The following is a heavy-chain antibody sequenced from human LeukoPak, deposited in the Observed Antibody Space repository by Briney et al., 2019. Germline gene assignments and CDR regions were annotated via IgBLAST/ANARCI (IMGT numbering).Heavy chain of an antibody. CDR2: ISYDGSNK. Sequence: GRSLRLSCAASGFPFSSYGMHWVRQAPGKGLEWVAVISYDGSNKYYGDSVKGRFTISRDNSKNTLSLQMNSLRVEDTAVYYCAKEFRQQTNFDYWGQGTLVTVSS. J-gene: IGHJ4*02. D-gene: IGHD6-13*01. CDR1: GFPFSSYG. CDR3: AKEFRQQTNFDY. V-gene: IGHV3-30*18.